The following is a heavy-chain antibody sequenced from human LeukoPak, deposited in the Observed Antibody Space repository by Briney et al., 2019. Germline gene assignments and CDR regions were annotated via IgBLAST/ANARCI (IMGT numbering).Heavy chain of an antibody. Sequence: ETLSLTCTVSGDSISSYYWSWIRQPPGKGLEWIGYIYYSGSTNYNPSLKSRVTISVDTSKNQFSLKLSSVTAADTAVYYCARGRLVGATQYDYWGQGTLGPVSS. D-gene: IGHD1-26*01. CDR1: GDSISSYY. V-gene: IGHV4-59*01. J-gene: IGHJ4*02. CDR3: ARGRLVGATQYDY. CDR2: IYYSGST.